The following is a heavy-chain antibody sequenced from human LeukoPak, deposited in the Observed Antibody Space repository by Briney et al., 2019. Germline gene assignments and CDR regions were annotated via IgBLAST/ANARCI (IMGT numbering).Heavy chain of an antibody. J-gene: IGHJ3*02. Sequence: SETLSLTCTVSGGSISSYYWSWIRQPPGKGLEWIGYIYYSGSTNYNPSLKSRVTISVDTSKNQFSLKLSSVTAADTAVYYCARDPESDAFDIWGQGTMVTVSS. CDR3: ARDPESDAFDI. CDR2: IYYSGST. V-gene: IGHV4-59*01. CDR1: GGSISSYY.